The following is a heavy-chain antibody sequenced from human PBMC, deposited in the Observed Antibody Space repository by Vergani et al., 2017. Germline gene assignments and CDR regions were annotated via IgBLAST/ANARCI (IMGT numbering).Heavy chain of an antibody. V-gene: IGHV4-39*07. CDR3: ARGGAARRMGRWFDP. Sequence: QVQLQESGPGLVKPSQTLSLTCTVSGGSISSGGYYWGWIRQPPGKGLEWIGSIYYSGSTYYNPSLKSRVTISVDTSKNQFSLKLSSVTAADTAVYYCARGGAARRMGRWFDPWGQGTLVTVSS. D-gene: IGHD6-6*01. CDR2: IYYSGST. J-gene: IGHJ5*02. CDR1: GGSISSGGYY.